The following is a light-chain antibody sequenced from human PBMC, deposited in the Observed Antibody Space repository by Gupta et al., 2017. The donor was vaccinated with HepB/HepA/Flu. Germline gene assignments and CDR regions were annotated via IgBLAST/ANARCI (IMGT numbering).Light chain of an antibody. CDR2: AAS. V-gene: IGKV1-9*01. CDR1: QGIGSF. Sequence: DIPLTQSPSFLSASVGARVTITCRASQGIGSFLAWSHQKPGKAPKLLIYAASTLQSGIPSRFSGSGSGTDFTRTIRSLRTEDFATYLCQQPNNEPHTFGHGTKVDVK. J-gene: IGKJ3*01. CDR3: QQPNNEPHT.